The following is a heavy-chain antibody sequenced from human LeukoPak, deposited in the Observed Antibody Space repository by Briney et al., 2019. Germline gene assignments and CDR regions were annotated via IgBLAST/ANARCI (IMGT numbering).Heavy chain of an antibody. Sequence: SETLSLTFTVSGDSISSNYWNWIRQPPGKGLEWIGYIYYNGNTNYNPSLKSRVTISIDTSANQISLNLNSVTAADTAVYYCARGFYDSGGYSAPFDSWGQGTLVTVSS. CDR3: ARGFYDSGGYSAPFDS. V-gene: IGHV4-59*01. D-gene: IGHD3-22*01. CDR2: IYYNGNT. J-gene: IGHJ4*02. CDR1: GDSISSNY.